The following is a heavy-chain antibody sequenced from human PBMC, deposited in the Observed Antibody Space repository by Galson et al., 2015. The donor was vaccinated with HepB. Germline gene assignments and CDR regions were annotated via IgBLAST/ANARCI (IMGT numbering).Heavy chain of an antibody. J-gene: IGHJ3*02. D-gene: IGHD3-9*01. Sequence: SVKVSCKASGYTFTGYYMHWVRQAPGQGLEWMGRINPNSGGTNYAQKFQGRVTMTRDTPISTAYMELSRLRSDDTAVYYCARVVRYYDILTGSDAFDIWGQGTMVTVSS. CDR1: GYTFTGYY. V-gene: IGHV1-2*06. CDR2: INPNSGGT. CDR3: ARVVRYYDILTGSDAFDI.